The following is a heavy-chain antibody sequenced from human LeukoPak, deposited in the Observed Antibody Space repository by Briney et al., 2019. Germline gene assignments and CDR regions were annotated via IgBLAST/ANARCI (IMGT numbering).Heavy chain of an antibody. V-gene: IGHV4-59*02. J-gene: IGHJ6*03. Sequence: GSLRLSCAASGFTVSSNYMSWVRQAPGKGLEWIGYIYYSGSTNYNPSLKSRVTISVDTSKNQFSLKLSSVTAADTAVYYCARGGYDILTGNYYYYYYMDVWGKGTTVTISS. CDR3: ARGGYDILTGNYYYYYYMDV. CDR1: GFTVSSNY. D-gene: IGHD3-9*01. CDR2: IYYSGST.